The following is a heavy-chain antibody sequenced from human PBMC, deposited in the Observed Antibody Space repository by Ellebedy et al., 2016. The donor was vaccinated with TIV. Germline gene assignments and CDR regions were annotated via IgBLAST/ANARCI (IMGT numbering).Heavy chain of an antibody. CDR3: ASGEYSDSMGD. CDR1: GYSFIGYY. Sequence: ASVKVSCXASGYSFIGYYMHWMRQAPGQGLEWVGWMDPRSVATNYAQKFQDRVTMSRDTSIATAYMELSGLRSDDTAVYYCASGEYSDSMGDWGQGTLLIVSS. V-gene: IGHV1-2*02. J-gene: IGHJ4*02. D-gene: IGHD4-11*01. CDR2: MDPRSVAT.